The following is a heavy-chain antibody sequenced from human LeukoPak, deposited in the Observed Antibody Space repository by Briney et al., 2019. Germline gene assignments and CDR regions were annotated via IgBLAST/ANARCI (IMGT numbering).Heavy chain of an antibody. CDR2: ISSSSSYI. D-gene: IGHD3-22*01. V-gene: IGHV3-21*01. Sequence: KTGGSLRPSCAASGFTFSSYSMNWVRQAPGKGLDWVSSISSSSSYIYYADSVKGRFTISRDNAKNSLYLQMNSLRAEDTAVYYCARATYYYDSSGYKPSYWYFDLWGRGTLVTVSS. CDR1: GFTFSSYS. J-gene: IGHJ2*01. CDR3: ARATYYYDSSGYKPSYWYFDL.